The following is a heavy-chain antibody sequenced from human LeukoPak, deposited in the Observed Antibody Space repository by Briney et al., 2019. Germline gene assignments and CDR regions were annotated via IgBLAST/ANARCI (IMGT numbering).Heavy chain of an antibody. Sequence: PGGSLRLSCAASGFTFSSYAMSWVRQAPGKGLEWVSGISGSGGGTYYADSVKGRFTISRDNSKNTAYLQMNSLRAEDTAVYYCAKVLNTYYDILTAYAFDYWGQGTLVTVSS. CDR2: ISGSGGGT. J-gene: IGHJ4*02. CDR1: GFTFSSYA. D-gene: IGHD3-9*01. V-gene: IGHV3-23*01. CDR3: AKVLNTYYDILTAYAFDY.